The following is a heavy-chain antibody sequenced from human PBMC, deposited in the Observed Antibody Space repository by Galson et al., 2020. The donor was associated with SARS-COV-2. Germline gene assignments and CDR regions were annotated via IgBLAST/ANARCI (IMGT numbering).Heavy chain of an antibody. Sequence: GGSLRLSCTASGFSFGDYAMGWVRQPPGKGLEWVGFIRTNTYRGTTEYAASVRGRFTISRDDSRSIAYLQMNSLNTEDTALYYCARGSNSSPLVYIDYWGQGTLVTVSS. V-gene: IGHV3-49*04. D-gene: IGHD6-19*01. J-gene: IGHJ4*02. CDR3: ARGSNSSPLVYIDY. CDR1: GFSFGDYA. CDR2: IRTNTYRGTT.